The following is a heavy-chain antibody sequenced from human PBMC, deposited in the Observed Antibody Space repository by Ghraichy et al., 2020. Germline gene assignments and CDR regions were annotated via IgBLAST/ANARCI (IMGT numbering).Heavy chain of an antibody. D-gene: IGHD5-24*01. CDR1: GGSFSGYY. CDR3: ARDPRWRWLQFTAFDI. J-gene: IGHJ3*02. CDR2: INHSGST. V-gene: IGHV4-34*01. Sequence: SETLSLTCAVYGGSFSGYYWSWIRQPPGKGLEWIGEINHSGSTNYNPSLKSRVTISVDTSKNQFSLKLSSVTATDTAVYYCARDPRWRWLQFTAFDIWGQGTMVTVSS.